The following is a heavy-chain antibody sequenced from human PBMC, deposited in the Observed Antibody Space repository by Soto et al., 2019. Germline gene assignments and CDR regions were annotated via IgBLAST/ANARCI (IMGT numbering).Heavy chain of an antibody. D-gene: IGHD4-17*01. CDR3: ARHSGDYEGFAY. Sequence: PSETLSLTCTVSGDSISRYYWSWIRQPPGKEPKWIGYIYYSGSTNYNPSLKSRVTISVDTSKNQFSLKLSSVTAADTAVYYCARHSGDYEGFAYWGRGYLVTVSS. V-gene: IGHV4-59*08. CDR1: GDSISRYY. J-gene: IGHJ4*02. CDR2: IYYSGST.